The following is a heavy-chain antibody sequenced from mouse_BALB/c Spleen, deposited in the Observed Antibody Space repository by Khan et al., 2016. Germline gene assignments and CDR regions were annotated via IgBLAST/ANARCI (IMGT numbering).Heavy chain of an antibody. V-gene: IGHV4-1*02. D-gene: IGHD2-10*02. CDR3: ARQYGNYVGYAMDY. CDR2: INPDSSTI. Sequence: EVKLLESGGGLVQPGGSLKLSCAASGFDFSRYWMSWVRQAPGKGLEWIGEINPDSSTINYTPSLKDKFIISSANAKNTLYLQMSKVRSEDTALYYCARQYGNYVGYAMDYWGQGTSVTVSS. J-gene: IGHJ4*01. CDR1: GFDFSRYW.